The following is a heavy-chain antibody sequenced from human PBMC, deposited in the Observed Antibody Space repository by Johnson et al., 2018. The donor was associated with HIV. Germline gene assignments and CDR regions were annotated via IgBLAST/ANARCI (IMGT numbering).Heavy chain of an antibody. CDR3: ATSHGSHGAFDI. Sequence: QVQLVESGGGVVQPGRSLRLSCAASGFTFSSYGIHWVRQAPGKGLEWVSLIYTGGSTYYADSVKGRFTISRDNSKNTLYLQMNSLRAEDTAVYYCATSHGSHGAFDIWGQGTMVTVSS. CDR1: GFTFSSYG. CDR2: IYTGGST. V-gene: IGHV3-NL1*01. J-gene: IGHJ3*02. D-gene: IGHD1-26*01.